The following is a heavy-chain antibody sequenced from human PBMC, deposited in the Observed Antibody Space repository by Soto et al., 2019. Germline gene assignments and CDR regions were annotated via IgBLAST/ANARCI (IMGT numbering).Heavy chain of an antibody. CDR1: GYTFTSYD. Sequence: GSVKVSCKASGYTFTSYDMNWVRQATGQGLEWMGWMNPNSGNTGYAQKFQGRVTMTRNTSISTAYMELSSLRSEDTAVYYCARGRYCSGPSCYRGYGMDVWGQGTTVPVSS. D-gene: IGHD2-2*01. V-gene: IGHV1-8*01. J-gene: IGHJ6*02. CDR3: ARGRYCSGPSCYRGYGMDV. CDR2: MNPNSGNT.